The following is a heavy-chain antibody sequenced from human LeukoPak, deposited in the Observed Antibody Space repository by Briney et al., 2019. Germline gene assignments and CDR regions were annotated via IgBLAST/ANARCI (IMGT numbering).Heavy chain of an antibody. CDR3: ARGEIWDWWFAELLSGGATLDY. Sequence: GGSLRLSCAASGFTFSSYAMHWVRQAAGKGLEWVAVISYDGSNKYYADSVKGRFTISRDNSKNTLYLQMNSLRAEDTAVYYCARGEIWDWWFAELLSGGATLDYWGQGTLVTVSS. D-gene: IGHD3-10*01. J-gene: IGHJ4*02. V-gene: IGHV3-30-3*01. CDR1: GFTFSSYA. CDR2: ISYDGSNK.